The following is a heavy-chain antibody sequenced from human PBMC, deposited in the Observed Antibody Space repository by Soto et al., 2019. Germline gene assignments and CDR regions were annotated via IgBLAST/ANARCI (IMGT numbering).Heavy chain of an antibody. Sequence: QVQLVQSGAEVKKPGASVKVSCKASGYNFTNYGINWVRQAPGQGLEWMGWISAYNGNTNYAQNLQGRVTMTTDTSTTTAYMELRSLRSDDTAVFYCTRAARECSGSCSFHWGQGTPVTVSS. D-gene: IGHD1-26*01. CDR3: TRAARECSGSCSFH. CDR2: ISAYNGNT. J-gene: IGHJ4*02. V-gene: IGHV1-18*01. CDR1: GYNFTNYG.